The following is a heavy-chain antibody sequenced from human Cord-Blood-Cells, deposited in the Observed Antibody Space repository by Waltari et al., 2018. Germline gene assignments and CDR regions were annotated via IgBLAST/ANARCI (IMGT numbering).Heavy chain of an antibody. CDR3: ARDVAARRNWFDP. CDR1: GYTFTGYY. J-gene: IGHJ5*02. CDR2: INPNSGGT. D-gene: IGHD6-6*01. V-gene: IGHV1-2*02. Sequence: QVQLVQSGAEVKKPGASVKVSCKASGYTFTGYYMHWVRPAPGQGLEWLGWINPNSGGTNYAQKFQGRVTMTRDKSISTAYMELSRLRSDDTAVYYCARDVAARRNWFDPWGQGTLVTVSS.